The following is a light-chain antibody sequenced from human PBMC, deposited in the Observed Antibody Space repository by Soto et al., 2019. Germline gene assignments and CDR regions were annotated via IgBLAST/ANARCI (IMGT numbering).Light chain of an antibody. CDR1: QGISNY. Sequence: DIQVTQSPSSLSASVGDRVTITCRASQGISNYLAWYQQKPGKVPKLLIYDASTLQSGVPPRFSGSGSGTDFTLTISSLQPEDVATYYCQKYDSPPRTFGQGTTVEI. CDR2: DAS. V-gene: IGKV1-27*01. CDR3: QKYDSPPRT. J-gene: IGKJ1*01.